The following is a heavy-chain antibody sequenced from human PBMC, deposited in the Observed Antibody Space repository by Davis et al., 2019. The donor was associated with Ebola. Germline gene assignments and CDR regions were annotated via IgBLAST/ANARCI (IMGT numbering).Heavy chain of an antibody. Sequence: GESLKISCAASGFTFSDYYMSWIRQAPGKGLEWVSYISSSGSTIYYADSVKGRFTISRDNAKNSLYLQMNSLRAEDTAVYYCARERDIVLMMYAKNYYYYGMDVWGQGTTVTVSS. V-gene: IGHV3-11*01. CDR1: GFTFSDYY. J-gene: IGHJ6*02. D-gene: IGHD2-8*01. CDR3: ARERDIVLMMYAKNYYYYGMDV. CDR2: ISSSGSTI.